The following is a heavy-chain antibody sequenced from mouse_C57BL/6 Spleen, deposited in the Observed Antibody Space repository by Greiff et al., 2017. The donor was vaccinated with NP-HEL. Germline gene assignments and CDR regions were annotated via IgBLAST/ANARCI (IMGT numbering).Heavy chain of an antibody. J-gene: IGHJ4*01. CDR3: ASEENYYGSSRYYAMDY. D-gene: IGHD1-1*01. CDR2: INPSNGGT. V-gene: IGHV1-53*01. CDR1: GYTFTSYW. Sequence: QVQLQQPGTELVKPGASVKLSCKASGYTFTSYWMPWVKQRPGQGLEWIGNINPSNGGTNYNEKFKSKATLTVDKSSSTAYMQLSSLTSEDSAVYYCASEENYYGSSRYYAMDYWGQGTSVTVSS.